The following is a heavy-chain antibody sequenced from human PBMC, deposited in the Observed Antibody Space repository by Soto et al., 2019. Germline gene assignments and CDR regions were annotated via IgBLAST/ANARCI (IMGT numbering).Heavy chain of an antibody. J-gene: IGHJ4*02. CDR1: GGSISSSNW. D-gene: IGHD2-21*02. CDR3: ARSAGGNSFFEY. V-gene: IGHV4-4*02. CDR2: IYHGGTT. Sequence: QVKLQESGPGLVKPSGTLSLTCAVSGGSISSSNWWSWVRQSPGKGLEWIGEIYHGGTTNYNPSLKSRVTISVDKSKDQFSLKLTSVTAADTAVYYCARSAGGNSFFEYWGQGTLVTVSS.